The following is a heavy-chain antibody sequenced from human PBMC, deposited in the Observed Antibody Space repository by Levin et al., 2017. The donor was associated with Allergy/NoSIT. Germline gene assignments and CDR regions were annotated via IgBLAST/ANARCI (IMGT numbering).Heavy chain of an antibody. CDR2: ISHDGSNK. V-gene: IGHV3-30-3*01. CDR1: GFTFSSYA. J-gene: IGHJ4*02. CDR3: ANLYSSGWTGFDY. D-gene: IGHD6-19*01. Sequence: GESLKISCAVSGFTFSSYAMHWVRQAPGKGLEWVAVISHDGSNKYYADPVKGRFIISRDNSKNTLYLQMNSLRAEDTDVYYCANLYSSGWTGFDYWGQGTLVTVSS.